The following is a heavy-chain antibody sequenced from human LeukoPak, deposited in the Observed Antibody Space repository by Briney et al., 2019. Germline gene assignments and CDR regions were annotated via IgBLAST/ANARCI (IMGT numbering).Heavy chain of an antibody. D-gene: IGHD3-9*01. V-gene: IGHV1-18*04. CDR2: ISAYNGNT. CDR3: ARDYDILTGSISFDY. Sequence: ASVKGSCKASGYTFTSYGISWVRQAPGQGLEWMGWISAYNGNTNYAQKLQGRVTMTTDTSTSTAYMELRSLRSDDTAVYYCARDYDILTGSISFDYWGQGTLVTVSS. J-gene: IGHJ4*02. CDR1: GYTFTSYG.